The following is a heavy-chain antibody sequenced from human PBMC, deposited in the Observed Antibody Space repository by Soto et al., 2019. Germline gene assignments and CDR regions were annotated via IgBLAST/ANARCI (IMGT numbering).Heavy chain of an antibody. V-gene: IGHV3-23*01. CDR3: AKSAAYSGSYLYYFDY. D-gene: IGHD1-26*01. CDR2: ISGSGGST. J-gene: IGHJ4*02. Sequence: EVQLLESGGGLVQPGGSLRLSCAASGFTFSSYAMSWVRQAPGKGLEWVSAISGSGGSTYYADSVKGRFTISRDNSQNTLYLQMNSLRAEDTAVYYCAKSAAYSGSYLYYFDYWGQGTLVTVSS. CDR1: GFTFSSYA.